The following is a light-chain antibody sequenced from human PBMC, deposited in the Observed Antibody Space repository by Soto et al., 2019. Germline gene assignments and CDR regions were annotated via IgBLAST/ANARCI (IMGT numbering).Light chain of an antibody. CDR2: WAS. V-gene: IGKV4-1*01. J-gene: IGKJ1*01. CDR3: QQYYSTPWP. Sequence: DIGMTQSPDSLAVSLGERATINCKSSLSFLVSSNNKNYLAWYQQKPGQPPKLLIYWASTRESGVPDRFSGSGSGTDFTLTIRSLQAEDVAVYYCQQYYSTPWPFGQGTKVEIK. CDR1: LSFLVSSNNKNY.